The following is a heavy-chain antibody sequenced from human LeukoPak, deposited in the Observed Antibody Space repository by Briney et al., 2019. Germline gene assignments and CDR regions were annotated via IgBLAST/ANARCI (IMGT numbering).Heavy chain of an antibody. Sequence: GGSLRLSCAASGFTFSTYAMSWVRQAPGKGLEWVSTISGSGANTYYADSVRGRFTISRDNSKNTLYLHMNSPRAEDTAVYYCARSQRAGYIVYHFDSWGQGTLVTVSS. CDR1: GFTFSTYA. J-gene: IGHJ4*02. V-gene: IGHV3-23*01. CDR3: ARSQRAGYIVYHFDS. CDR2: ISGSGANT. D-gene: IGHD5-24*01.